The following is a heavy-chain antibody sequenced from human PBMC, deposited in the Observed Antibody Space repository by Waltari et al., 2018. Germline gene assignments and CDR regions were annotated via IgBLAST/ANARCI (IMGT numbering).Heavy chain of an antibody. CDR3: ARRGIAVAGSYYYYYYMDV. J-gene: IGHJ6*03. Sequence: QVQLQQWGAGLLKPSETLSLTCAVYGGSFSGSYWSWHRHPAVQGLELIGEINHNGSTNYNPSLKSRVTISVDTSKNQFSLKLSSVTAADTAVYYCARRGIAVAGSYYYYYYMDVWGKGTTVTVSS. CDR1: GGSFSGSY. V-gene: IGHV4-34*01. CDR2: INHNGST. D-gene: IGHD6-19*01.